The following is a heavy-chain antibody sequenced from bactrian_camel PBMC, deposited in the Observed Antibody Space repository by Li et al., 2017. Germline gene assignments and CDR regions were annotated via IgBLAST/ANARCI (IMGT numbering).Heavy chain of an antibody. D-gene: IGHD2*01. V-gene: IGHV3S31*01. CDR3: AATGQGWCYTQRPPAEYHY. Sequence: DVQLVESGGGSVQAGGSLRLSCSANGVTMSSSSHCMTWFRQAPGNEREGVASINFGLNPGADYAESVKGRFTISEDKAENTLYLQMNSLKPEDTGMYYCAATGQGWCYTQRPPAEYHYWGQGTQVTVS. J-gene: IGHJ4*01. CDR2: INFGLNPGA. CDR1: GVTMSSSSHC.